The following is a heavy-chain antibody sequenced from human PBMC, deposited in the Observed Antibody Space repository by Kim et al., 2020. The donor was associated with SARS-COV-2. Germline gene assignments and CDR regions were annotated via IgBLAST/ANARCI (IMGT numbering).Heavy chain of an antibody. J-gene: IGHJ3*02. D-gene: IGHD6-13*01. CDR3: ARSVYSSSWYDAFDI. V-gene: IGHV1-3*01. Sequence: KFQGRVTITRDTSASTAYMELSSLRSEDTAVYYCARSVYSSSWYDAFDIWGQGTMVTVSS.